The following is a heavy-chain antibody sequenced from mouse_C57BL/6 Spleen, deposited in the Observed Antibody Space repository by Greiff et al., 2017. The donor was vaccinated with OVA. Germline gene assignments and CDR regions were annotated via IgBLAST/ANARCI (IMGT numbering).Heavy chain of an antibody. V-gene: IGHV5-6*01. J-gene: IGHJ1*03. CDR3: ARQDGSPYWYFDV. CDR1: GFTFSSYG. CDR2: ISSGGSYT. Sequence: EVQLVESGGDLVKPGGSLKLSCAASGFTFSSYGMSWVRQTPDKRLEWVATISSGGSYTYYPDSVKGRFTISRDNAKNTLYLQMSSLKSEDTAMYYCARQDGSPYWYFDVWGTGTTVTVSS. D-gene: IGHD1-1*01.